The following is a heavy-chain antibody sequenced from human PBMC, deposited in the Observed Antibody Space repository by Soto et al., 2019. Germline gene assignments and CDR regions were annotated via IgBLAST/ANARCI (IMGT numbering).Heavy chain of an antibody. Sequence: LSLTCNVSGGSLTGYFWNWIRQPPGRPMEWIGEVNHAGAATYNPSLRSRVTLSVDTSKNQFSLRLASVAATDTALYFCARGYFTRQSLDYWDQGALVTVPQ. CDR3: ARGYFTRQSLDY. CDR2: VNHAGAA. CDR1: GGSLTGYF. J-gene: IGHJ4*02. V-gene: IGHV4-34*01.